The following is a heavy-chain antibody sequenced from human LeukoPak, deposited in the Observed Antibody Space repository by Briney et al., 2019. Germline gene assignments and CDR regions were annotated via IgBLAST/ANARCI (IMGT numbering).Heavy chain of an antibody. V-gene: IGHV3-48*02. CDR1: GFTFHFYS. Sequence: GASLRLSCAASGFTFHFYSMTWVRQAPGKGLERVSYISSRSSTIYYTDSVKGRFTVSRDNAKNSLNLQMNSLRDEDTAVYYCARGEDYWGQGTLVTVSS. CDR3: ARGEDY. CDR2: ISSRSSTI. J-gene: IGHJ4*02.